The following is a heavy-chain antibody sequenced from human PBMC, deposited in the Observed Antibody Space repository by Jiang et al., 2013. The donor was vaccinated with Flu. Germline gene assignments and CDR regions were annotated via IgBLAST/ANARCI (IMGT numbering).Heavy chain of an antibody. D-gene: IGHD6-19*01. CDR3: ARVLIAVAGSPFDY. CDR2: INPSGGST. J-gene: IGHJ4*02. V-gene: IGHV1-46*01. Sequence: SVKVSCKASGYTFTSYYMHWVRQAPGQGLEWMGIINPSGGSTSYAQKFQGRVTITADESTSTAYMELSSLRSEDTAVYYCARVLIAVAGSPFDYWGQGTLVTVSS. CDR1: GYTFTSYY.